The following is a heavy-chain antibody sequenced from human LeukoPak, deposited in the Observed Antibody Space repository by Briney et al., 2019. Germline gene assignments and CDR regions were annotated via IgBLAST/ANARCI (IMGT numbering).Heavy chain of an antibody. D-gene: IGHD6-13*01. J-gene: IGHJ5*02. V-gene: IGHV4-31*03. CDR2: IYYTGST. Sequence: SETLSLTCTVSGGSISSGGYYWSWLRQHPGKGLEWIGYIYYTGSTYYNPSLKSRVTISLDTSKNQFSLNLSSVTAADTAVYYCARRIAAAATGWFDPWGQGTLVTVSS. CDR3: ARRIAAAATGWFDP. CDR1: GGSISSGGYY.